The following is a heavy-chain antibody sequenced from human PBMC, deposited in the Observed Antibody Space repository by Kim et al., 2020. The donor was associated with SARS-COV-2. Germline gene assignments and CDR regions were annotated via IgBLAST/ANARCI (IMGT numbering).Heavy chain of an antibody. CDR3: ARQVWELISD. Sequence: SETLSLTCTVSGGSIGSSSYYWAWIRQPPGKGLEWIGSIFKSGTTKYNPSLKSRATIQVDTSKNKFSLNLASVTAADTAVYFCARQVWELISDWGQGTLVIVSS. CDR1: GGSIGSSSYY. D-gene: IGHD1-26*01. CDR2: IFKSGTT. J-gene: IGHJ4*02. V-gene: IGHV4-39*01.